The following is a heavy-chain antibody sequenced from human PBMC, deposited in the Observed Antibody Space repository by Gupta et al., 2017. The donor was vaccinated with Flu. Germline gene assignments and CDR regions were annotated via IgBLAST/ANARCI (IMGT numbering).Heavy chain of an antibody. D-gene: IGHD2-15*01. CDR1: YA. J-gene: IGHJ2*01. V-gene: IGHV3-30-3*01. CDR2: ISYDDTNE. Sequence: YAMHWVRQTPGKGLEWVALISYDDTNEYYGDSVKGRFTISRDNSKNTLYLQMNSLRPEDTAVYYCARDITTYCSGGSCYPEWYFDLWGRGTLVTVSS. CDR3: ARDITTYCSGGSCYPEWYFDL.